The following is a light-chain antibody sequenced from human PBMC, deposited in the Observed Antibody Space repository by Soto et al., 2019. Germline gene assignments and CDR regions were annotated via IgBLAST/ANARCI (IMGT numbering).Light chain of an antibody. CDR1: QSVTSY. V-gene: IGKV3-11*01. CDR3: QQYGNSPPIT. J-gene: IGKJ5*01. Sequence: EIVLTQSPDTLSLSPGERATLCCSASQSVTSYLAWYQRTPGQAPRLLIYDASNRATGIPARFSGSGSGTDFTLTISSLQPEDFAVYFCQQYGNSPPITFSQGTRLEIK. CDR2: DAS.